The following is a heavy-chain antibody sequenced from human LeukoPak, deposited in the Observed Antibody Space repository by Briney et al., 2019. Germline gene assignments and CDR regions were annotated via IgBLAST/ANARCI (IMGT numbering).Heavy chain of an antibody. Sequence: GGSLRLSCAASGFTLSDYYMSWIRQAPGKGLEWVSYISSSGSTIYYADSVKGRFTISRDNAKNSLYLQMNSLRAEDTAVYYCARWSRVYSSSFTFDYWGQGTLVTVSS. CDR2: ISSSGSTI. V-gene: IGHV3-11*04. CDR1: GFTLSDYY. J-gene: IGHJ4*02. D-gene: IGHD6-6*01. CDR3: ARWSRVYSSSFTFDY.